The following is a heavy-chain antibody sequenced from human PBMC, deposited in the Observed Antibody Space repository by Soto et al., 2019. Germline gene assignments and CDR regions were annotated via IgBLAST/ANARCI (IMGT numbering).Heavy chain of an antibody. D-gene: IGHD6-6*01. Sequence: SVKGSCKASGGTFSSYAISWVRHAPGQGLEWMGGIIPIFGTANYAQKFQGRVTITADESTSTAYMELSSLRSEDTAVYYCPREVLAARRWYFDYWGQGTLVTVS. V-gene: IGHV1-69*13. CDR2: IIPIFGTA. J-gene: IGHJ4*02. CDR3: PREVLAARRWYFDY. CDR1: GGTFSSYA.